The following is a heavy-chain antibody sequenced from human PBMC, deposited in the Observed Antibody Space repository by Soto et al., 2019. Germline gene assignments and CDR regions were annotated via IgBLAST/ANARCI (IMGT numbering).Heavy chain of an antibody. V-gene: IGHV3-23*01. Sequence: HPGGSLRLSCAASGFTFSSYAMSWVRQAPGKGLERVSAISGSGGSTYYADSVKGRFTISRDNSKNTLYLQMNSLRAEDTAVYYCAKDLVGYSSGWPPLEYFQHWGQGTLVTVSS. CDR3: AKDLVGYSSGWPPLEYFQH. CDR1: GFTFSSYA. D-gene: IGHD6-19*01. J-gene: IGHJ1*01. CDR2: ISGSGGST.